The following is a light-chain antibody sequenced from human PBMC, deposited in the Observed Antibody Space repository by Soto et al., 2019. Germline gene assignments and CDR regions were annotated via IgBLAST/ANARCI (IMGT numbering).Light chain of an antibody. Sequence: EIVLTQSPGTLSLSPGERATLSCRASQSVSSNYLAWYQQKPGQAPRPLIYGASSRATGIPDRFSGSGAGTDFTLTISRLEPEDFAVYYCQPYGSSPWTFGQGTKVAI. J-gene: IGKJ1*01. V-gene: IGKV3-20*01. CDR2: GAS. CDR3: QPYGSSPWT. CDR1: QSVSSNY.